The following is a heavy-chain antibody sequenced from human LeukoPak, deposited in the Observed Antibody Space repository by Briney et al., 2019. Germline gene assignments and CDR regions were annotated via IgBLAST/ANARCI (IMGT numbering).Heavy chain of an antibody. D-gene: IGHD3-22*01. CDR2: IYPGDSDT. J-gene: IGHJ3*02. V-gene: IGHV5-51*01. CDR3: ARPMYYYDSSGALYDAFDI. CDR1: GYSFTSYW. Sequence: HGESLKISCKGSGYSFTSYWIGWVRQMPGKGLEWMGIIYPGDSDTRYSPSFQGQVTISADKSISTAYLQWSSLKASDTAMYYCARPMYYYDSSGALYDAFDIWGQGTMVTVSS.